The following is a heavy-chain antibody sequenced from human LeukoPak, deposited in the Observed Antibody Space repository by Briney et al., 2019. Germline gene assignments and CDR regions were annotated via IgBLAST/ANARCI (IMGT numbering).Heavy chain of an antibody. D-gene: IGHD1-26*01. J-gene: IGHJ4*02. CDR1: GFTVSSNY. CDR3: ARESRRGATQPFDY. V-gene: IGHV3-53*01. CDR2: IYSGGST. Sequence: GGSLRLSCAASGFTVSSNYMSWVRQAPGKGLEWVSVIYSGGSTYYADSVKGRFTISRDNSKNTLYLQMNSLRAEDTAVYYCARESRRGATQPFDYWGQGTQVTVSS.